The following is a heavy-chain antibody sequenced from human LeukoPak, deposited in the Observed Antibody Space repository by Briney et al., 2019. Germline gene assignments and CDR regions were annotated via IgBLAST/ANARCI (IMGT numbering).Heavy chain of an antibody. CDR3: ARSLGRVTFGGVIARRNWFDP. CDR1: GGSFSGYY. V-gene: IGHV4-34*01. Sequence: SETLSLTCAVYGGSFSGYYWSWIRQPPGKGLEWIGEINHSGSTNYNPSLKSRVTISVDTSKNQFSLKLSSVTAADTAVYYCARSLGRVTFGGVIARRNWFDPWGQGTLVTVSS. J-gene: IGHJ5*02. D-gene: IGHD3-16*02. CDR2: INHSGST.